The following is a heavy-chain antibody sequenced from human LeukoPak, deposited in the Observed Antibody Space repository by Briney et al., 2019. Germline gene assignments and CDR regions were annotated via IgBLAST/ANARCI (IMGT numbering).Heavy chain of an antibody. V-gene: IGHV4-61*02. Sequence: SETLSLTCTVSGGSISSGSYYWSWIRQPAGKGLEWIGRIYTSGSTNYNPSLKSRVTISVDTSKNQFSLKLSSVTAADTAVYYCARVEAYYDFWSGYGKRYAFDIWGQGTMVTVSS. CDR1: GGSISSGSYY. CDR3: ARVEAYYDFWSGYGKRYAFDI. D-gene: IGHD3-3*01. CDR2: IYTSGST. J-gene: IGHJ3*02.